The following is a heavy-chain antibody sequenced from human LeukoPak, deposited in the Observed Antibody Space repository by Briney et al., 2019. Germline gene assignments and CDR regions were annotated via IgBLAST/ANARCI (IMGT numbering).Heavy chain of an antibody. CDR2: IIPIFGTA. CDR1: GGSFSSYV. J-gene: IGHJ6*02. CDR3: ARGRGDCSSGVCYTAYYYLGMDV. Sequence: SVKVSCKASGGSFSSYVVFWVRQAPGQGLEWMGGIIPIFGTANHAQKFQGRVTITADESTSTAYMELSSLRSEDTAVYYCARGRGDCSSGVCYTAYYYLGMDVWGQGTTVTVSS. V-gene: IGHV1-69*13. D-gene: IGHD2-8*01.